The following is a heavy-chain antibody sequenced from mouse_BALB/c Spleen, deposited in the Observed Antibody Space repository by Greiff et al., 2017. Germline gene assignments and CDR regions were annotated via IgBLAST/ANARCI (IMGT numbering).Heavy chain of an antibody. J-gene: IGHJ4*01. CDR3: ARWNGNYDYAMDY. CDR1: GDSITSGY. Sequence: EVHLVESGPSLVKPSQTLSLTCSVTGDSITSGYWNWIRKFPGNKLEYMGYISYSGSTYYNPSLKSRISITRDTSKNQYYLQLNSVTTEDTATYYCARWNGNYDYAMDYWGQGTSVTVSS. CDR2: ISYSGST. D-gene: IGHD2-1*01. V-gene: IGHV3-8*02.